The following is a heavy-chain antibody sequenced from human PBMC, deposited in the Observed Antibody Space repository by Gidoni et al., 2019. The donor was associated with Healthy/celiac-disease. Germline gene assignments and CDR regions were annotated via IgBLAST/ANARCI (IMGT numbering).Heavy chain of an antibody. J-gene: IGHJ4*02. CDR2: ISYDGSNK. CDR1: GVTFRRSA. Sequence: QVQLVESWGGVVRPGRSLRLPCAASGVTFRRSAMHWGRQAPGKGLGGGAVISYDGSNKSYADAVKGRFTISRDNSKNTLYLQMNSLRAEETAVYYCARDYYDSSGYYGDFDYWGQGTLVTVSS. V-gene: IGHV3-30*04. D-gene: IGHD3-22*01. CDR3: ARDYYDSSGYYGDFDY.